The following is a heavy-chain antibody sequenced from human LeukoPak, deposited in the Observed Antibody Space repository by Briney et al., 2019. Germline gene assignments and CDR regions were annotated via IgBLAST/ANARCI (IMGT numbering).Heavy chain of an antibody. CDR1: GFTFSSYW. CDR2: INSDGSRT. CDR3: ARESNSGPDY. Sequence: GGSLRLSCVASGFTFSSYWMHWVRQDPRKGLVWVSRINSDGSRTTYADSVKGRFTVSRDNAKNTLYLQMNSLRAEDTAVYYCARESNSGPDYWGQGTLVTVSS. J-gene: IGHJ4*02. V-gene: IGHV3-74*01. D-gene: IGHD6-19*01.